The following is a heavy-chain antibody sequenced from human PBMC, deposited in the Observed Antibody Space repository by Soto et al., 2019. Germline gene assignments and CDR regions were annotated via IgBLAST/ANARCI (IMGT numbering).Heavy chain of an antibody. CDR3: ARDRTHYDFWSGYYTPHYYYGMDV. CDR1: GFTFSSYS. D-gene: IGHD3-3*01. CDR2: ISSSSSYI. Sequence: EVQLVESGGGLVKPGGSLRLSCAASGFTFSSYSMNWVRQAPGKGLEWVSSISSSSSYIYYADSVKGRFTISRDNAKNSLYLQMNSLRAEDTAVYYCARDRTHYDFWSGYYTPHYYYGMDVWGQGTMVTVSS. V-gene: IGHV3-21*01. J-gene: IGHJ6*02.